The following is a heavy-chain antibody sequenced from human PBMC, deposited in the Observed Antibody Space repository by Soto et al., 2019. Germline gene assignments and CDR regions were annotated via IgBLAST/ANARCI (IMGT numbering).Heavy chain of an antibody. D-gene: IGHD2-2*01. CDR3: ARDSGGYCSSTSCYGDYYYGMDV. Sequence: SQTLSLTCAISGDSVSSNSAAWNWIRQSPSRGLEWLGRTYYRSKWYNDYAVSVKSRITINPDTSKNQFSLQLNSVTPEDTAVYYCARDSGGYCSSTSCYGDYYYGMDVWGQGTTVTVS. V-gene: IGHV6-1*01. CDR1: GDSVSSNSAA. CDR2: TYYRSKWYN. J-gene: IGHJ6*02.